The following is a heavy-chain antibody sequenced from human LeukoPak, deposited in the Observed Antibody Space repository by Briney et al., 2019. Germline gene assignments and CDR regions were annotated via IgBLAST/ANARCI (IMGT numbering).Heavy chain of an antibody. V-gene: IGHV4-34*01. Sequence: PSETLSLTCDVSGASLSDYCWTWIRQTPGKGLEWIGHMNHLLTTNYNPSLESRVTISLDTSKNQFSLNLTTVTAADTAVYYCASSEKYGSGSYDYWGQGTLVTVSS. J-gene: IGHJ4*02. CDR3: ASSEKYGSGSYDY. CDR2: MNHLLTT. CDR1: GASLSDYC. D-gene: IGHD3-10*01.